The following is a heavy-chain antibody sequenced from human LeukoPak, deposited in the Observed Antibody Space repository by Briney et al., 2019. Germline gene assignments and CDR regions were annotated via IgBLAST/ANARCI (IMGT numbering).Heavy chain of an antibody. Sequence: SETLSLACTVSGGSISSHYWSWIRQPPGKGLEWIGYIYYSGSTNYNPSLKSRVTISVDTSKNQFSLKLSSVTAADTAVYYCAISAPSVGATTDGYFQHWGQGTLVTVSS. D-gene: IGHD1-26*01. CDR3: AISAPSVGATTDGYFQH. CDR2: IYYSGST. J-gene: IGHJ1*01. CDR1: GGSISSHY. V-gene: IGHV4-59*11.